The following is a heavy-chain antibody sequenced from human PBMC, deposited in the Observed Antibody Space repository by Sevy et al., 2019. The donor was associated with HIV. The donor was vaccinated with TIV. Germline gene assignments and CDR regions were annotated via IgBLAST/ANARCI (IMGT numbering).Heavy chain of an antibody. Sequence: ASVKVSCKASGYIFTDYYIHWVRQAPGQGLEWMAWINSDSGVTNYAQKFQGEVTVTRDTSLSTAYLELTRLKSNDTAIYYCARLTTQPTSDFYGMDVWGQGTTVTVSS. CDR3: ARLTTQPTSDFYGMDV. D-gene: IGHD4-17*01. J-gene: IGHJ6*02. CDR2: INSDSGVT. V-gene: IGHV1-2*02. CDR1: GYIFTDYY.